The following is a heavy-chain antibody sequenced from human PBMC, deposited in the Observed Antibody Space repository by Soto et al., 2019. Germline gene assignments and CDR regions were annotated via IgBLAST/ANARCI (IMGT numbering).Heavy chain of an antibody. Sequence: ASVKASCKASGYTFTEFGITWVRQAPGQGLAWVGWISTYNGNTNYAQNLQGRVTMTTDTSTNTAYMELRSLRSDDTAVYYCARYGYSSGWYLGTGMDVWGQGTPVTVSS. CDR1: GYTFTEFG. CDR3: ARYGYSSGWYLGTGMDV. V-gene: IGHV1-18*04. J-gene: IGHJ6*02. D-gene: IGHD6-19*01. CDR2: ISTYNGNT.